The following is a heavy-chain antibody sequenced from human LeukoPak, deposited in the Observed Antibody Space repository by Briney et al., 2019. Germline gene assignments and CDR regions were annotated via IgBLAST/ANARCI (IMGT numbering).Heavy chain of an antibody. CDR2: IIPIFGAA. J-gene: IGHJ6*03. Sequence: ASVKVSCKASRGTFSSYAITWVRQAPGQGLEWMGGIIPIFGAANYAQKFQGRVTITADEFTTTVYMELSSLRSEDTAVYYCARGIRYYDILTGHVKGHDNSYYYYMDVWGQGTAVTISS. V-gene: IGHV1-69*13. D-gene: IGHD3-9*01. CDR1: RGTFSSYA. CDR3: ARGIRYYDILTGHVKGHDNSYYYYMDV.